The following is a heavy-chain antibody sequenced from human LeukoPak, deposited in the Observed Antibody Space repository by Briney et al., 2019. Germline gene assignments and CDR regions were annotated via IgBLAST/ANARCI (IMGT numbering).Heavy chain of an antibody. CDR3: ARHRRQGTAVAGNFDY. V-gene: IGHV4-39*01. CDR1: GGSISSSSYY. J-gene: IGHJ4*02. Sequence: SETLSLTCTVSGGSISSSSYYWGGIRQPPGKGLEWIGSIYYSGSTYYNPSLKSRVTISVDTSKNQFSLRLSSVIAADTAVYYCARHRRQGTAVAGNFDYWGQGTLVTVSS. D-gene: IGHD6-19*01. CDR2: IYYSGST.